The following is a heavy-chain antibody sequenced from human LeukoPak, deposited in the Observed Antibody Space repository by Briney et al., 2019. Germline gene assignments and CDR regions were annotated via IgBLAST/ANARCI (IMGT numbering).Heavy chain of an antibody. CDR1: GYTFTSYY. J-gene: IGHJ4*02. CDR2: INPSGGST. V-gene: IGHV1-46*01. D-gene: IGHD1-20*01. Sequence: ASVKVSCKASGYTFTSYYMHWVRQASGQGLEWMGIINPSGGSTSYAQKFQGRVTMTRDTSTSTVYMELSGLRSEVTAVYYCAREDNWRSPGYWGQGTLVTVSS. CDR3: AREDNWRSPGY.